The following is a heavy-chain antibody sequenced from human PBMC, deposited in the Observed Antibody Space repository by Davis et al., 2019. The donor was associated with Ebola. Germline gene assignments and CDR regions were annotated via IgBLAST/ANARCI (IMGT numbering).Heavy chain of an antibody. V-gene: IGHV3-48*02. CDR3: ASSGYSYDFWSGYANDAFDI. CDR1: GFIFRNYV. Sequence: GGSLRLSCETSGFIFRNYVMSWVRQAPGKGLEWVSYISSSSSTIYYADSVKGRFTISRDNAKNSLYLQMNSLRDEDTAVYYCASSGYSYDFWSGYANDAFDIWGQGTMVTVSS. J-gene: IGHJ3*02. CDR2: ISSSSSTI. D-gene: IGHD3-3*01.